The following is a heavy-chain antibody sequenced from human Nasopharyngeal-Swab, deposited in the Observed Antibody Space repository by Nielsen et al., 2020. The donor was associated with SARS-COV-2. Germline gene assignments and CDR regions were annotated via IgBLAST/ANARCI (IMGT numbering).Heavy chain of an antibody. CDR3: ARDLRYYYDYVWGSYRYRGSDY. D-gene: IGHD3-16*02. V-gene: IGHV3-20*01. CDR2: INWNGGST. Sequence: VRQAPGKGLEWVSGINWNGGSTGYADSVKGRFTISRDNAKNSLYLQMNSLRAEDTASYHCARDLRYYYDYVWGSYRYRGSDYWGQGTLVTVSS. J-gene: IGHJ4*02.